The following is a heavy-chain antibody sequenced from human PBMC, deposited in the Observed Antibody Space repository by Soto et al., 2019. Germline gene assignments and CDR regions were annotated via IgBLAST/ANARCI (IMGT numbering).Heavy chain of an antibody. D-gene: IGHD2-2*01. CDR1: GFTFSSYW. J-gene: IGHJ4*02. CDR3: ARGLPNSSSFDS. Sequence: EVQLVESGGGLVQPGESLRLSCAASGFTFSSYWMHWIRQAPGKGLVWVSRVSSDGSSTVYATSVKGRLTISRDNAKNTLYMQMNSLSDEDTPVYYCARGLPNSSSFDSWGQGTLVTVSS. CDR2: VSSDGSST. V-gene: IGHV3-74*01.